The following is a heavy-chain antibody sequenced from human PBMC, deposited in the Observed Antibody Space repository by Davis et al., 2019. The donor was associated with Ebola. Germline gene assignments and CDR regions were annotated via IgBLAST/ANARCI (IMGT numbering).Heavy chain of an antibody. J-gene: IGHJ4*02. CDR3: ARDGYSNDWGDY. CDR2: INEDGSRN. CDR1: GFTFSGYW. V-gene: IGHV3-7*01. Sequence: GGSLRLSCAGSGFTFSGYWMRWVRQAPGKGLEWVANINEDGSRNFYVDSVKGRFTISRDNAKNSLFLQMNSLRDEDTAVYYCARDGYSNDWGDYWGQGTLVTVSS. D-gene: IGHD6-19*01.